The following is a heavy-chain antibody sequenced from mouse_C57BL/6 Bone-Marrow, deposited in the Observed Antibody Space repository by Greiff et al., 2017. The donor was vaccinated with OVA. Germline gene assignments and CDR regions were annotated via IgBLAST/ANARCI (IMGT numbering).Heavy chain of an antibody. CDR2: ISDGGSYT. CDR3: ARFTTVVAYYWYFDV. D-gene: IGHD1-1*01. CDR1: GFTFSSYA. Sequence: EVHLVASGGGLVKPGGSLKLSCAASGFTFSSYAMSWVRQTPEKRLEWVATISDGGSYTYYPDNVKGRFTISRDNAKNNLYLQMSHLKSEDTAMYYCARFTTVVAYYWYFDVWGTGTTVTVSS. V-gene: IGHV5-4*01. J-gene: IGHJ1*03.